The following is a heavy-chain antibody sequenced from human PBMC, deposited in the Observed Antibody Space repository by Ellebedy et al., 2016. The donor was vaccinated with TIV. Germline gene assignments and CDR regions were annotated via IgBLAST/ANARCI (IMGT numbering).Heavy chain of an antibody. Sequence: PGGSLRLSCAASGFTFRTYPIHWVRRAPGKGLEWVTGISHDGRHEYYTESVKGRFAISRDNFNNTLYLQMNSLRAEDTAVYWCASWDFDYWGQGTLVTVSS. D-gene: IGHD7-27*01. J-gene: IGHJ4*02. CDR1: GFTFRTYP. CDR3: ASWDFDY. CDR2: ISHDGRHE. V-gene: IGHV3-30*09.